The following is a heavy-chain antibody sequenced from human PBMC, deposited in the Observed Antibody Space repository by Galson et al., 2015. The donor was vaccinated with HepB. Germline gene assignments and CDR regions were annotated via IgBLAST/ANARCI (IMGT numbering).Heavy chain of an antibody. V-gene: IGHV3-7*05. Sequence: SLRLSCAASGFTFSSYWMSWVRQTPGKGLEWVANIKQDGTEKYYVDSVKGRFTIPRDNAKNSLYLQMNSLRAEDTAVYYCARDGPRILYSLWGQGTLVTVSS. CDR3: ARDGPRILYSL. CDR1: GFTFSSYW. J-gene: IGHJ4*02. CDR2: IKQDGTEK. D-gene: IGHD2-15*01.